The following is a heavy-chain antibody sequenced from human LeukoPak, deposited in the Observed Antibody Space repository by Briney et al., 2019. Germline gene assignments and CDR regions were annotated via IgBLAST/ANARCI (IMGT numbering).Heavy chain of an antibody. Sequence: ASVKVSCKASGYTFTGYYMHWVRQAPGQGLEWMGWINPNSGGTNYAQKFQGRVTMTRDTSISTAYMELSRLRSDGTAVYYCASALGVVPAAYDAFDIWGQGTMVTVSS. CDR3: ASALGVVPAAYDAFDI. V-gene: IGHV1-2*02. J-gene: IGHJ3*02. CDR2: INPNSGGT. CDR1: GYTFTGYY. D-gene: IGHD2-2*01.